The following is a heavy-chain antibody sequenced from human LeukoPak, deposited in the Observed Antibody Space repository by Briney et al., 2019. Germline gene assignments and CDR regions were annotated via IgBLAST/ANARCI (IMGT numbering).Heavy chain of an antibody. V-gene: IGHV1-2*02. Sequence: GASVKVSCKASGYTFTGHYMHWVRQAPGQGLEWMGWINPNSGGTNYAQKFQGRVTMTRDTSISTAYMELSRLRSDDTAVYYCASQGYYGSGPFDYWGQGTLVTVSS. J-gene: IGHJ4*02. CDR2: INPNSGGT. CDR3: ASQGYYGSGPFDY. CDR1: GYTFTGHY. D-gene: IGHD3-10*01.